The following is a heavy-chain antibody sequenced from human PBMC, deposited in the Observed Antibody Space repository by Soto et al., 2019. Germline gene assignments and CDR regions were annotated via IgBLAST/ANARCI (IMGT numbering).Heavy chain of an antibody. Sequence: QVQLVQSGAEVKKPGASVKVSCKASRYSFISYDINWVRQATGQGLEWMGWMNPKSANTGYAQNFQGRVTMTRXXSXGXXYMELSSLRSEDTAVYYCTRSPSWETTVTPYYFDYWGQGTLVTVSS. V-gene: IGHV1-8*01. CDR2: MNPKSANT. D-gene: IGHD4-4*01. J-gene: IGHJ4*02. CDR1: RYSFISYD. CDR3: TRSPSWETTVTPYYFDY.